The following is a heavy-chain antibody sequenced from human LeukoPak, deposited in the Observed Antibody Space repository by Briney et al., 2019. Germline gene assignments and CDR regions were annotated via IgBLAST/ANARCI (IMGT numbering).Heavy chain of an antibody. V-gene: IGHV3-21*05. CDR3: ARDLSGAY. D-gene: IGHD3-3*01. J-gene: IGHJ4*02. CDR2: ISSSSSYT. Sequence: GRSLRLSCAASGFTFSSYDMHWVRQAPGKGLEWVSYISSSSSYTNYADSVKGRFTISRDNAKNSLYLQMNSLRAEDTAVYYCARDLSGAYWGQGTLVTVSS. CDR1: GFTFSSYD.